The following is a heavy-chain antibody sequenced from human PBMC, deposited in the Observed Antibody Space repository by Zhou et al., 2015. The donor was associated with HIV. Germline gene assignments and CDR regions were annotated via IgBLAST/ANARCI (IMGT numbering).Heavy chain of an antibody. V-gene: IGHV1-46*01. CDR3: ARAWAAAGSPFSPYNWFDP. CDR2: INPSGGST. Sequence: QVQLVQSGAEVKKPGASVKVSCKASGYTFTSYYMHWVRQAPGQGLEWMGIINPSGGSTSYAQKFQGRVTMTRDTSTSTVYMELSSLRSEDTAVYYCARAWAAAGSPFSPYNWFDPWGQGTLVTVSS. D-gene: IGHD6-13*01. CDR1: GYTFTSYY. J-gene: IGHJ5*02.